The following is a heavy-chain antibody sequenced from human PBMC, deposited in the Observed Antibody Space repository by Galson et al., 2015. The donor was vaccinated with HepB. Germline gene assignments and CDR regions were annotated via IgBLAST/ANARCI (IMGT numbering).Heavy chain of an antibody. CDR1: GFIFSSYS. CDR3: ARDLTALTFDY. V-gene: IGHV3-21*01. Sequence: SLRLSCAASGFIFSSYSMNWVRQAPGKGLEWVSSISLSGGYIYYADSVKGRFTISRDNPKNSLYLQMHSLRAEDTAVYYCARDLTALTFDYWGQGTLVTVSS. D-gene: IGHD3-16*01. CDR2: ISLSGGYI. J-gene: IGHJ4*02.